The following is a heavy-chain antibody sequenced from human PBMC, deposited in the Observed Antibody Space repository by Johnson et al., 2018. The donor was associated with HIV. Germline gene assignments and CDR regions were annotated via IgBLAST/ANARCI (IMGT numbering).Heavy chain of an antibody. J-gene: IGHJ3*02. CDR2: ISYDGSNK. V-gene: IGHV3-30-3*01. Sequence: QMQLVESGGGLVKPGGSLRLSCAASGFTFSSYAMHWVRQAPGKGLEWVAVISYDGSNKYYADSVKGRFTISRDNSKNTLYLQMNSLRAEDTAVYYCAREGGALDAFDIWGQGTMVTVSS. D-gene: IGHD1-26*01. CDR3: AREGGALDAFDI. CDR1: GFTFSSYA.